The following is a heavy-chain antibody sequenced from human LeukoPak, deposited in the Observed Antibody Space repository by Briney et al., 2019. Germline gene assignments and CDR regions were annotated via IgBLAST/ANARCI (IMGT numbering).Heavy chain of an antibody. J-gene: IGHJ6*03. Sequence: ASVKVSCKASGGTFSSYAISWVRQAPGKGLEWMGGFDPEDGETIYAQKFQGRVTMTEDTSTDTAYMELSSLRSEDTAVYYCATVSIGYCSSTSCYNYYYYYMDVWGKGTTVTVSS. V-gene: IGHV1-24*01. D-gene: IGHD2-2*02. CDR3: ATVSIGYCSSTSCYNYYYYYMDV. CDR2: FDPEDGET. CDR1: GGTFSSYA.